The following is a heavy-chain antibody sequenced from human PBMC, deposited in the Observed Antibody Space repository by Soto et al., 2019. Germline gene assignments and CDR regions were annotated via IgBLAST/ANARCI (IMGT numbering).Heavy chain of an antibody. J-gene: IGHJ1*01. V-gene: IGHV5-51*01. CDR1: GYIFTSYW. CDR3: ANLNSSPSRYVHH. Sequence: HGESLKISCKGSGYIFTSYWIGWVRQLPGKGLEWMGVIYPGDSDTRYSPSFQGQVTISVDKSISTAYLQWSSLRASDVAMYYCANLNSSPSRYVHHWGQGTLVTVSS. D-gene: IGHD3-22*01. CDR2: IYPGDSDT.